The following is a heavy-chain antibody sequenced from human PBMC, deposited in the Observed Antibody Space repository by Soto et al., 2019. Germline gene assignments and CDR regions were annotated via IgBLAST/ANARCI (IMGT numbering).Heavy chain of an antibody. J-gene: IGHJ6*02. V-gene: IGHV1-8*01. D-gene: IGHD6-6*01. CDR1: GYTFTSYD. Sequence: ASVKVSCKASGYTFTSYDINWVRQATGQGLEWMGWMNPNSGNTGYAQKFQGRVTMTRNTSISTAYMELSSLRSEDTAVYYCARSSVPSSIAARRRSYYYYGMDVWGQGTTVTVSS. CDR2: MNPNSGNT. CDR3: ARSSVPSSIAARRRSYYYYGMDV.